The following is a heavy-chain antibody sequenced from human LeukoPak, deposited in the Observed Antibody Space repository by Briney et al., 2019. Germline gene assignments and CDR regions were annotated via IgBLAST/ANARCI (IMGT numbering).Heavy chain of an antibody. D-gene: IGHD6-13*01. V-gene: IGHV4-34*01. Sequence: SESLSLTCAVYGGSFSGYYWSWIRQPPGKGLEWIGEINHSGSTNYDPSLKSRVTISVDTSKNQFSLKLSSVTAADTAVYYCARGAAGPGLAYFDYWGQGTLVSVCS. J-gene: IGHJ4*02. CDR1: GGSFSGYY. CDR3: ARGAAGPGLAYFDY. CDR2: INHSGST.